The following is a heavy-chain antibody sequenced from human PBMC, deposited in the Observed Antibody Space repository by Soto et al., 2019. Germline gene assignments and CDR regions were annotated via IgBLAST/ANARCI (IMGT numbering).Heavy chain of an antibody. CDR1: GGSISSYY. V-gene: IGHV4-59*01. Sequence: SETLSLTCTVSGGSISSYYWSWIRQPPGKGLEWIGYIYYSGSTNYNPSLKSRVTISVDTSKNQFSLKLSSVTAADTAVYYCARETTVTYYFDYWGQGTLVTVSS. CDR2: IYYSGST. J-gene: IGHJ4*02. D-gene: IGHD4-17*01. CDR3: ARETTVTYYFDY.